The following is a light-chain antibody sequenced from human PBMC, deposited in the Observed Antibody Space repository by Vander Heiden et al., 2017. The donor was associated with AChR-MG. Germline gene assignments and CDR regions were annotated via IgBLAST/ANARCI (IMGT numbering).Light chain of an antibody. CDR1: SGSIGSNF. V-gene: IGLV6-57*03. J-gene: IGLJ2*01. CDR3: QSFDVGTVV. Sequence: NFMLTQPPSVSQSPGQTATISCTRRSGSIGSNFVQWYQQRPGSAPTTIIYEDNKRASGVPDRFSGSIDTSSGSASLTISGLKTEDEADYYCQSFDVGTVVFGGGTRLIVL. CDR2: EDN.